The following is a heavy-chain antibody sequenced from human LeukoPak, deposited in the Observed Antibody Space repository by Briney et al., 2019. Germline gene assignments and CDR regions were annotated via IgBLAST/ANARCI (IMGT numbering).Heavy chain of an antibody. Sequence: ASVKVSCKASGYTFTSYDINWVRPATGQGLEWMGWMNPNSGNTGYAQKFQGRVTMTRNTSISTAYMELSSLRSEDTAVYYCARGYRVTMVRGVILGYWGQGTLVTVSS. D-gene: IGHD3-10*01. J-gene: IGHJ4*02. CDR2: MNPNSGNT. CDR3: ARGYRVTMVRGVILGY. V-gene: IGHV1-8*01. CDR1: GYTFTSYD.